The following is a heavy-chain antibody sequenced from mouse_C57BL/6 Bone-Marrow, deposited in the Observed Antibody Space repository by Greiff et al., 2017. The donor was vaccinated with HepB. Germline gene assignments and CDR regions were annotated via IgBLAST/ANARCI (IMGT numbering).Heavy chain of an antibody. V-gene: IGHV1-53*01. D-gene: IGHD2-5*01. CDR3: ARYSNYLAWFAY. Sequence: QVQLQQPGTELVKPGASVKLSCKASGYTFTSYWMHWVKRRPGQGLEWIGNINPSNGGTNYNEKFKSKATLTVDKSSSTAYMQLSSLTSEDSAVYYCARYSNYLAWFAYWGQGTLVTVSA. CDR2: INPSNGGT. CDR1: GYTFTSYW. J-gene: IGHJ3*01.